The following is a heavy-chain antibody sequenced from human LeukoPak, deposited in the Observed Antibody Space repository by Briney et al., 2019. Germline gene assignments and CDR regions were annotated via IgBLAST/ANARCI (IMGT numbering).Heavy chain of an antibody. CDR1: GYTFTSYG. CDR3: ARVVGRMNSSSWYGIPYYFDY. J-gene: IGHJ4*02. Sequence: ASVKVSCKASGYTFTSYGISWVRQAPGQGLEWMGWISAYNGNTNYAQKLQGRVTMTTDTSTSTAYMELRSLRSDDTAVYYCARVVGRMNSSSWYGIPYYFDYWGQGTLVTVSS. D-gene: IGHD6-13*01. CDR2: ISAYNGNT. V-gene: IGHV1-18*01.